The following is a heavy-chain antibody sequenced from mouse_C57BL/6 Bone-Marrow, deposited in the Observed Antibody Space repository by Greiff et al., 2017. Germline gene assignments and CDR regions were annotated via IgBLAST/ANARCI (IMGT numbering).Heavy chain of an antibody. V-gene: IGHV1-80*01. CDR3: ARLMVTTGWFAY. CDR1: GYAFSSYW. J-gene: IGHJ3*01. D-gene: IGHD2-2*01. Sequence: VQLQQSGAELVKPGASVKISCKASGYAFSSYWMNWVKQRPGKGLEWIGQIYPGDGDTNYNGKFKGKATLTADKSSSTAYMQLSSLTSEDSAVYFCARLMVTTGWFAYWGQGTLVTVSA. CDR2: IYPGDGDT.